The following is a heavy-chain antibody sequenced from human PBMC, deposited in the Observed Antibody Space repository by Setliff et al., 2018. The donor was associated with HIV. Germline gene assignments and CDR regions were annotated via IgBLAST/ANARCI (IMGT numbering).Heavy chain of an antibody. CDR3: ARTFGDLKHYNYYYTIDV. CDR1: GGSISPYY. CDR2: IYTSGST. V-gene: IGHV4-4*09. J-gene: IGHJ6*02. Sequence: SETLSLTCTVSGGSISPYYWSWTRQPAGKGLEWIGYIYTSGSTNYNPSLKSRVTISVDTSKNQFSLKLSSVTAADTAVYYCARTFGDLKHYNYYYTIDVWGQGTTVTVSS. D-gene: IGHD3-10*01.